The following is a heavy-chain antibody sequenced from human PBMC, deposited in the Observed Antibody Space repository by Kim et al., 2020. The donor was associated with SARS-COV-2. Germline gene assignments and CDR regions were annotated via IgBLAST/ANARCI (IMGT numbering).Heavy chain of an antibody. D-gene: IGHD6-19*01. J-gene: IGHJ4*02. V-gene: IGHV4-59*01. CDR3: ARESEGYSSGWFIDY. Sequence: PSLKSRVTIAVDAAKNQFSLKLSSGTAADTAVYYCARESEGYSSGWFIDYWGQGTLVTVSS.